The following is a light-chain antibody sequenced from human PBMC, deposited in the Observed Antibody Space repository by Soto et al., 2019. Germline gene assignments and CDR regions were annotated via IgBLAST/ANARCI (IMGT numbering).Light chain of an antibody. V-gene: IGKV1-27*01. CDR3: QKYNSAPRT. Sequence: DIQMIQSPSSLSASVGDRVTITCRASQGISNYLAWYQQKSGKVPKLLIYAASTLQSGVPSRFSGSGSRTDFTLTISSLQPEDVATYYCQKYNSAPRTFGQGTKVDIK. CDR2: AAS. J-gene: IGKJ1*01. CDR1: QGISNY.